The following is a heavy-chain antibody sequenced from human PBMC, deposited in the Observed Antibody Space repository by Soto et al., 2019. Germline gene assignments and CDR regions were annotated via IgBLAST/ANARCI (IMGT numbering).Heavy chain of an antibody. CDR1: GFTFSSYW. V-gene: IGHV3-7*01. CDR2: MNRDGSEK. Sequence: EVQLVESGGGLVQPGGSLRLSCAASGFTFSSYWMTWARQAPGKGLEWVASMNRDGSEKRYVDSVEGRCTISRDNAKNSLFLQMNSLSPDDTAVYYCGRDAGRRFDYWGQGSLVTVSS. D-gene: IGHD6-13*01. J-gene: IGHJ4*02. CDR3: GRDAGRRFDY.